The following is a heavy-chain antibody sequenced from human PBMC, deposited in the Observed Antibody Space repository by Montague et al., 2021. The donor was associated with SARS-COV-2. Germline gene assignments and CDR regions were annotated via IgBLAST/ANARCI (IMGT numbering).Heavy chain of an antibody. Sequence: SETLSLTCTVSGGSISSSSYYWGWIRQPPGKGPEWIGSIYYSGTTXYXXXXGSRVTMSVDTSKNQFSLRLSSVTAADTAVFYCAREDAGDWYVDLWGRGTLVTVSS. CDR2: IYYSGTT. CDR1: GGSISSSSYY. V-gene: IGHV4-39*02. CDR3: AREDAGDWYVDL. D-gene: IGHD1-1*01. J-gene: IGHJ2*01.